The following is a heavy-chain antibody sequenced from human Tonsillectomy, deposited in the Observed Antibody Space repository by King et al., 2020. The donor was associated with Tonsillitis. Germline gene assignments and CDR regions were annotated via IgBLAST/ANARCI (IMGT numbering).Heavy chain of an antibody. D-gene: IGHD3-22*01. V-gene: IGHV3-30*02. Sequence: VQLVESGGGVVQPGGSLRLTCAASGFTFSSYGMHWVCQAPGKGLEWVEFIRYDGTNEYYADSVKGRFTISRDNSKNTLYLQMNSLRAEDTAVYYCAKDPYYYDNSGYPYFDYWGQGTLVTVSS. CDR3: AKDPYYYDNSGYPYFDY. CDR1: GFTFSSYG. J-gene: IGHJ4*02. CDR2: IRYDGTNE.